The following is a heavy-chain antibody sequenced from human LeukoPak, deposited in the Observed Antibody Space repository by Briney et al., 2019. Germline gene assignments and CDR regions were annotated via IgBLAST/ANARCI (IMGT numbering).Heavy chain of an antibody. J-gene: IGHJ3*02. CDR3: ARSMKGYGDYGDAFDI. CDR2: ISSSSSYI. V-gene: IGHV3-21*01. D-gene: IGHD4-17*01. Sequence: PGGSLRLSCAASGFTFSSYEMNWVRQAPGKGLEWVSSISSSSSYIYYADSVKGRFTISRDNAKNSLYLQMNSLRAEDTAVYYCARSMKGYGDYGDAFDIWGQGTMVTVSS. CDR1: GFTFSSYE.